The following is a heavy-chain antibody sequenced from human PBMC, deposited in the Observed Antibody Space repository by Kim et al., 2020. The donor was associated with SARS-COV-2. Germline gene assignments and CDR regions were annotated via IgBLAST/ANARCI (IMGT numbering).Heavy chain of an antibody. D-gene: IGHD3-10*01. CDR1: GVNFDKYA. CDR3: AKDWGHGSATYIFDS. Sequence: GGSLRLSCVASGVNFDKYAMHWVRQVPGKGLEWVSGVSGKSRDRTYAGSGKGRFAISRDNADNSLHLQMNSLRTEDTALYYCAKDWGHGSATYIFDSWGQGPLVTVSS. V-gene: IGHV3-9*01. J-gene: IGHJ4*02. CDR2: VSGKSRDR.